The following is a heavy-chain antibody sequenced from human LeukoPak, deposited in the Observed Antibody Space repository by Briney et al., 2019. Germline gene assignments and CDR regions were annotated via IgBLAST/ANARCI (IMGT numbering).Heavy chain of an antibody. V-gene: IGHV3-11*06. CDR2: ISSSGSYA. CDR3: ARVAGSYSSNWYGIDY. D-gene: IGHD6-13*01. J-gene: IGHJ4*02. CDR1: GFTFSGYY. Sequence: GGSLRLSCAASGFTFSGYYMSWIRQAPGKGLEWVSYISSSGSYANYADSVKGRFTISRDSAKNSLYLQMNSLRAEDTAVYYCARVAGSYSSNWYGIDYWGQGTLVTVSS.